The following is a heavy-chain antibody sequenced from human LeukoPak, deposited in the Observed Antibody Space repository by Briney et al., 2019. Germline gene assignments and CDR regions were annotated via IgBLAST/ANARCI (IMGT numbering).Heavy chain of an antibody. J-gene: IGHJ4*02. CDR3: ARWQFILVDDSSGYYSH. V-gene: IGHV4-34*01. CDR2: INHSGST. CDR1: GGSFSGYY. Sequence: KPSETLSLTCAVYGGSFSGYYWSWTRQPPGKGLEWIGEINHSGSTNYNPSLKSRVTISVDTSKNQFSLKLSSVTAADTAVYYCARWQFILVDDSSGYYSHWGQGTLVTVSS. D-gene: IGHD3-22*01.